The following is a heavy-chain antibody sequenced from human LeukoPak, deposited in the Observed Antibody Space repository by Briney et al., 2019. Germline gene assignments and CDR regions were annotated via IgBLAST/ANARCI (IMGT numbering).Heavy chain of an antibody. D-gene: IGHD2-8*01. J-gene: IGHJ5*02. CDR2: INHSGST. CDR3: ASQGYCTNGVCYL. CDR1: GGSFSGYY. Sequence: SETLSLTCAVYGGSFSGYYWSWIRQPPGKGLEWIGEINHSGSTNYNPSLKSRVTISVDTSKNQFSLKLSSVTAADTAVYYCASQGYCTNGVCYLWGQGTLDTVSS. V-gene: IGHV4-34*01.